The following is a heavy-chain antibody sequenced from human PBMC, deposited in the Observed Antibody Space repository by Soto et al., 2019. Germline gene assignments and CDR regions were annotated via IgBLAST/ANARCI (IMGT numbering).Heavy chain of an antibody. J-gene: IGHJ4*02. CDR3: ARDLGQQLVDY. D-gene: IGHD6-13*01. V-gene: IGHV1-18*01. Sequence: QVQLVQSGAEVKKPGASVKVSCKASGYTFTSYGISWVRQAPGQGLEWMGWINPYNANKKYAQKLQGRVTMTTDTSTSTASMELRSLRSDDTAVYYCARDLGQQLVDYWGQGTLVTVSS. CDR2: INPYNANK. CDR1: GYTFTSYG.